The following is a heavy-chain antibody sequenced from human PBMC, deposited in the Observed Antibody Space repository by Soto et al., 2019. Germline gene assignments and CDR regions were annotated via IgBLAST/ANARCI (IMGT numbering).Heavy chain of an antibody. V-gene: IGHV4-4*07. D-gene: IGHD1-1*01. CDR3: VRDGTKTLRDWFDP. J-gene: IGHJ5*02. CDR2: IYATGTT. CDR1: GASISGFY. Sequence: SETLSLTCTVSGASISGFYWSWIRKSAGKGLEWIGRIYATGTTDYNPSLKSRVMMSVDTSKKQFSLKLRSVTAADTAVYYCVRDGTKTLRDWFDPWGQGISVTVSA.